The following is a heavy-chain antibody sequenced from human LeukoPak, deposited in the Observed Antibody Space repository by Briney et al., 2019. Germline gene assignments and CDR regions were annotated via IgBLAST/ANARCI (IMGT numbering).Heavy chain of an antibody. CDR2: ISYDGSNK. J-gene: IGHJ4*02. Sequence: PGGSLGLSCAASGFTFSSYGMHWVRQAPGKGLEWVAVISYDGSNKYYADSVKGRFTISRDNSKNTLYLQMNSLRAEDTAVYYCANLYETFDYWGQGTLVTVSS. CDR1: GFTFSSYG. D-gene: IGHD5/OR15-5a*01. V-gene: IGHV3-30*18. CDR3: ANLYETFDY.